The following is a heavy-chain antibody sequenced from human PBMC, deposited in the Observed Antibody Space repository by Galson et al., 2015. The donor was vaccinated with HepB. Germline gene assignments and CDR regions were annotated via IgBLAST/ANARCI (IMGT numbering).Heavy chain of an antibody. CDR2: ISCDSGSI. Sequence: SLRLSCAASGFTFDDYAMHWVRRAPGKGLEWVSGISCDSGSIGYVDSVKGRFTISRDNAKNSLYLQMNSLRAEDTALYYCAKGGGQCCPDSFDFWGQGTLVIVSS. D-gene: IGHD3-10*02. CDR3: AKGGGQCCPDSFDF. CDR1: GFTFDDYA. V-gene: IGHV3-9*01. J-gene: IGHJ4*01.